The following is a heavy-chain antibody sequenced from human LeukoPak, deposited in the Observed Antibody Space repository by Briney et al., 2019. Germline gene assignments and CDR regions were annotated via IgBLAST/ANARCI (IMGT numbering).Heavy chain of an antibody. Sequence: SETLSLTCAVSGGSISSGGYSWSWIRQPPGKGLEWIGYIYHSGSTYYNPSLKSRVTISVDRSKNQFSLKLSSVTAADTAVYYCARSDTAMVYFDCWGQGTLVTVSS. CDR1: GGSISSGGYS. D-gene: IGHD5-18*01. CDR3: ARSDTAMVYFDC. J-gene: IGHJ4*02. V-gene: IGHV4-30-2*01. CDR2: IYHSGST.